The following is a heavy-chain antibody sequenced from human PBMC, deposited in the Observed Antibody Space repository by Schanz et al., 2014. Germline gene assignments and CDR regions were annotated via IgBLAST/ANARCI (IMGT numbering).Heavy chain of an antibody. D-gene: IGHD6-13*01. CDR1: GVTFSSYA. V-gene: IGHV3-23*04. CDR2: ISGSGAST. J-gene: IGHJ4*02. CDR3: AKEKEEVAADGSFFDY. Sequence: VQLVESGGGVVQPGRSRRLSCVASGVTFSSYAMSWVRQASGKGLEWVSAISGSGASTYYADSVKGRFTISRDNSKNTLYLQMNSLRAEDTAVYYCAKEKEEVAADGSFFDYWGQGTLVTVSS.